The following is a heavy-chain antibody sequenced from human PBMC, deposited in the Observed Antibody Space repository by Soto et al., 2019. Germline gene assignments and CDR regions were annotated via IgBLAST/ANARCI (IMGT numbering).Heavy chain of an antibody. CDR3: AKIEGVKLVPLGTVDWFDP. CDR1: GFIFENFG. Sequence: PGGSLRLSCAASGFIFENFGMCWVRQAPGKGMEWISSISGSGFKKYYADSVKGRFTISRDNSKCTVYLELNNLSAEATAVYPCAKIEGVKLVPLGTVDWFDPWGQGSVVTVSS. J-gene: IGHJ5*02. D-gene: IGHD1-26*01. CDR2: ISGSGFKK. V-gene: IGHV3-23*01.